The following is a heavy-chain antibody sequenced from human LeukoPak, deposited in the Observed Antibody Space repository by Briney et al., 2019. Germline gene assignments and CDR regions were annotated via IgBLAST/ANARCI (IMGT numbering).Heavy chain of an antibody. V-gene: IGHV4-34*01. Sequence: SETLSLTCAVYGGSFSGYYWSWIRQPPGKGLEWIGEINHSGSTNSNPSLKSRVTISVDTSKNQFSLKLSSVTAADTAVYYCARGRGGYTLYYCYDMDVWGQGTTVTVSS. J-gene: IGHJ6*02. D-gene: IGHD5-24*01. CDR3: ARGRGGYTLYYCYDMDV. CDR2: INHSGST. CDR1: GGSFSGYY.